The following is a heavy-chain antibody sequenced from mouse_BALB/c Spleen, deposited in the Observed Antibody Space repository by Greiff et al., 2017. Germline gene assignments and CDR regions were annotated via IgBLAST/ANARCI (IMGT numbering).Heavy chain of an antibody. CDR2: INPGSGGT. CDR3: AIYGSSYVGAMDY. J-gene: IGHJ4*01. D-gene: IGHD1-1*01. Sequence: QVQLQQSGAELVRPGTSVKVSCKASGYAFTNYLIEWVKQRPGQGLEWIGVINPGSGGTNYNEKFKGKATLTADKSSSTAYMQLSSLTSDDSAVYFCAIYGSSYVGAMDYWGQGTSVTVSS. V-gene: IGHV1-54*01. CDR1: GYAFTNYL.